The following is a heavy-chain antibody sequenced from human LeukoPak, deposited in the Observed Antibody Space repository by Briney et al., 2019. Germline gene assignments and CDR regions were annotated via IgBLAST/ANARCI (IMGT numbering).Heavy chain of an antibody. V-gene: IGHV4-39*01. J-gene: IGHJ4*02. D-gene: IGHD3-22*01. CDR2: IYYSGST. CDR3: ARVVVVTEHADY. Sequence: SETLSLTCTVSGGSISSSSYYWGWIRQPPGKGLEWIGSIYYSGSTYYNPSLKSRVTTSVDTSKNQFSLKLSSVTAADTAVYYCARVVVVTEHADYWGQGTLVTVSS. CDR1: GGSISSSSYY.